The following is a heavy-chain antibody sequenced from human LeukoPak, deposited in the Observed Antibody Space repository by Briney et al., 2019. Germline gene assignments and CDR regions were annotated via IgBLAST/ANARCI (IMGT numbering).Heavy chain of an antibody. CDR3: ASRKEAASSRTFDY. CDR2: ISSSGLYT. V-gene: IGHV3-11*03. CDR1: GFTCSDYY. D-gene: IGHD2-15*01. J-gene: IGHJ4*02. Sequence: GGSLRLSCAVSGFTCSDYYVNWMRQAPGKGLEGVSYISSSGLYTNTADYANARYTISTDNAKNSLYLQMNSLSAEDTAVYYCASRKEAASSRTFDYWGQGTLVTVSS.